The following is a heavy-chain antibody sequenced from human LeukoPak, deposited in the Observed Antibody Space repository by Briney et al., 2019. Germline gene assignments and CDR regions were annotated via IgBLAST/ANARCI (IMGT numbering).Heavy chain of an antibody. J-gene: IGHJ5*02. D-gene: IGHD3-9*01. CDR2: IYYSGST. Sequence: SETLSLTCTVSGGSISSSSYYWGWVRQPPGKGLEWIGSIYYSGSTSYNPSLKSRVTISVDASKNQFSLKLSSVTAADTAVYYCARHGRYYDILTGYYYWFDPWGQGTLVTVSS. CDR1: GGSISSSSYY. V-gene: IGHV4-39*01. CDR3: ARHGRYYDILTGYYYWFDP.